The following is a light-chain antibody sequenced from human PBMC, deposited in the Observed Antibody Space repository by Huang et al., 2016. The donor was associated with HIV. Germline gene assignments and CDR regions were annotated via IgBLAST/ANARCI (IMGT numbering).Light chain of an antibody. V-gene: IGKV1-17*03. CDR3: LQHNSYPLT. CDR1: QGIGNH. CDR2: GAS. Sequence: DIQMTQSPSAMSASVGERVTITCRASQGIGNHLAWFQQKPGKVPKRLIYGASSLQSGVPSRFSGSGSVTEFTLTISSLQPEDFATYYCLQHNSYPLTFGGGTKVEIK. J-gene: IGKJ4*01.